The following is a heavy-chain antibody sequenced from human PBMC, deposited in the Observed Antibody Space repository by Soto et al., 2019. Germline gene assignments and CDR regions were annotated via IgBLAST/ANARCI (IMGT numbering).Heavy chain of an antibody. D-gene: IGHD3-16*02. Sequence: ASVKVSCKASGYTFTSYAMHWVRQAPGQRLEWMGWINAGNGNTKYSQKFQGRVTITRDTSASTAYMELSSLRSEDTAVYYCAKASTYEYVWGSFRYYFDQWGQGALVTVSS. J-gene: IGHJ4*02. CDR2: INAGNGNT. CDR1: GYTFTSYA. V-gene: IGHV1-3*01. CDR3: AKASTYEYVWGSFRYYFDQ.